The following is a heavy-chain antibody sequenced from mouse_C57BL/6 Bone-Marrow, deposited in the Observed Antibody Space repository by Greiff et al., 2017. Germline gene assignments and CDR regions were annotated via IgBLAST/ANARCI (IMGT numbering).Heavy chain of an antibody. V-gene: IGHV5-4*01. CDR3: ARLAFDY. Sequence: EVQVVESGGGLVKPGGSLKLSCAASGFTFSSYAMSWVRQTPGKRLEWVATISDGGSYTYYPDKVKGRFTISRDNAKNNLYLQISHLKSEDTAMYYCARLAFDYWGQGTTLTVSS. CDR2: ISDGGSYT. CDR1: GFTFSSYA. J-gene: IGHJ2*01.